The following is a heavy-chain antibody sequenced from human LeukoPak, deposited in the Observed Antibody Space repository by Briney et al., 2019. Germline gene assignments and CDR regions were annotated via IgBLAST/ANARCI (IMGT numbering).Heavy chain of an antibody. Sequence: SETLSLTCTVSGGSISSYYWSWIRQPPGKGLEWIGYIYYSGSTNYNPSLKSRVTISVDTSKNQFSLKLSSVTAADTAVYYCARVTPSFAHNWFDPWGQGTLVTVSS. V-gene: IGHV4-59*01. D-gene: IGHD3-10*01. CDR3: ARVTPSFAHNWFDP. CDR2: IYYSGST. J-gene: IGHJ5*02. CDR1: GGSISSYY.